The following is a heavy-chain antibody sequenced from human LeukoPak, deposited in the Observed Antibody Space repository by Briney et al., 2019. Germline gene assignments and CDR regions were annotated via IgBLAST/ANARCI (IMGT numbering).Heavy chain of an antibody. Sequence: GGSLRLSCAASGFTFSSYSMNWVRQAPGKGLEWVSSISSSSSYIYYADSVKDRFTISRDNAKNSLYLQMNSLRAEDTAVYYCAELGITMIGGVWGKGTTVTISS. CDR3: AELGITMIGGV. CDR2: ISSSSSYI. CDR1: GFTFSSYS. J-gene: IGHJ6*04. D-gene: IGHD3-10*02. V-gene: IGHV3-21*01.